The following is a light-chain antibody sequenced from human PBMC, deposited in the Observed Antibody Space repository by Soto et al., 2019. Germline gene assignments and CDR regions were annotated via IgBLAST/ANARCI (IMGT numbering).Light chain of an antibody. J-gene: IGLJ1*01. CDR1: SSDIGGFNY. CDR3: SPYTTSTTYV. Sequence: QSALTQPASVSGSPGQSITISCTGSSSDIGGFNYVSWYQQHPGKAPKLMIYEVSNRPSGVSNRFSGSKYGNTASLNISGLQAEDEADYYCSPYTTSTTYVFARGTKVTVL. CDR2: EVS. V-gene: IGLV2-14*01.